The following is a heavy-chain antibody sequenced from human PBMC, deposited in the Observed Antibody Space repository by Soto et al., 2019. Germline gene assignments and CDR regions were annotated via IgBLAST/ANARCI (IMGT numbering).Heavy chain of an antibody. D-gene: IGHD5-12*01. CDR1: GGSISSYY. CDR2: IYYSGST. CDR3: ARVEVDIVATNSGWGYYYGMDV. J-gene: IGHJ6*02. V-gene: IGHV4-59*01. Sequence: PSETLSLTCTVSGGSISSYYWSWIRQPPGKGLEWIGYIYYSGSTNYNPSLKSRVTISVDTSKNQFSLKLSSVTAVDTAVYYCARVEVDIVATNSGWGYYYGMDVWGQGTTVTVSS.